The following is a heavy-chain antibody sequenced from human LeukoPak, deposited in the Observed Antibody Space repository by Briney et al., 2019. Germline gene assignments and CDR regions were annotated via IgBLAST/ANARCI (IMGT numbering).Heavy chain of an antibody. V-gene: IGHV3-66*01. D-gene: IGHD3-22*01. J-gene: IGHJ3*02. CDR1: GFTVRSNY. Sequence: GGSLRLSCAASGFTVRSNYMSWVRHAPGKGLESVSLIYSGGSTYYADSVKGRFSISRENSKNTLYLQMNSLRAEDTAVYYCARDLSTDYDSSGYYFRAAFDIWGQGTMVTVSS. CDR2: IYSGGST. CDR3: ARDLSTDYDSSGYYFRAAFDI.